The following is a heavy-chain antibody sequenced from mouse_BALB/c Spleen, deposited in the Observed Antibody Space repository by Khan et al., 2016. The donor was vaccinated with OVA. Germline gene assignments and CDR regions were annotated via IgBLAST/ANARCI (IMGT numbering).Heavy chain of an antibody. J-gene: IGHJ3*01. Sequence: VQLQQSGPDLVKPGASMKISCKASGYSFTGYTMNWVKQSHGQNLEWIGLINPNNGGTYYNQKFKVKATLTVDKSSSTAYMELLSLTSEDSAVYYCARGGYGTFAYWGQGTLVTVSA. D-gene: IGHD1-1*02. CDR2: INPNNGGT. CDR1: GYSFTGYT. V-gene: IGHV1-18*01. CDR3: ARGGYGTFAY.